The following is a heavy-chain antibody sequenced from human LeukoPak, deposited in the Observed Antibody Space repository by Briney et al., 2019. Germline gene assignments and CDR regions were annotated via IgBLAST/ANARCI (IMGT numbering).Heavy chain of an antibody. CDR3: ARDGDYGGAFDI. Sequence: SMKVSCKASGGTFSSYAISWVRQAPGQGLEWMGGIIPIFGTANYAQKFQGRVTITADKSTSTAYMELSSLRSEDTAVDYCARDGDYGGAFDIWGQGTMVTVSS. J-gene: IGHJ3*02. CDR1: GGTFSSYA. CDR2: IIPIFGTA. D-gene: IGHD4-17*01. V-gene: IGHV1-69*06.